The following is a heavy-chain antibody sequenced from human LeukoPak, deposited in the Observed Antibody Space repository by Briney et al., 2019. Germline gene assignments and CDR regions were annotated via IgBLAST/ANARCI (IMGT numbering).Heavy chain of an antibody. D-gene: IGHD1-1*01. Sequence: PSETLSLTCTVSGGSITSNFWSWIRQPPGKGLEWIGYLYNSVSTRYNPSLKSRATISGDTSKNQFSLKLNSVTAADTAVYYCARALPNWNPPGYWGRGTLVTVSS. CDR2: LYNSVST. CDR3: ARALPNWNPPGY. J-gene: IGHJ4*02. V-gene: IGHV4-59*08. CDR1: GGSITSNF.